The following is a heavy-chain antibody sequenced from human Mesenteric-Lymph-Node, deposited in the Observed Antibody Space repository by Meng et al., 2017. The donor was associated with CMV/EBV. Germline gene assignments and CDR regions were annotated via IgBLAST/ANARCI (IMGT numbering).Heavy chain of an antibody. CDR2: IISDDTGA. CDR1: GFSFSRYW. CDR3: ATGLMSAFEI. Sequence: GESLKISCAASGFSFSRYWMHWVRQAPGKGLVWVSRIISDDTGAIYADSVEGRFTISRDNAKNTIYLQMNSLGVEDTAVYYCATGLMSAFEIWGQGTMVTVSS. J-gene: IGHJ3*02. D-gene: IGHD2-8*01. V-gene: IGHV3-74*01.